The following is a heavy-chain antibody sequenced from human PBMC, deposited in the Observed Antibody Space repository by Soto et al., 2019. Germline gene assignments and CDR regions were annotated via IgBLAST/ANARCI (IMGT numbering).Heavy chain of an antibody. J-gene: IGHJ4*02. Sequence: SVKVSCKASGGTISTNVISWVRQAPGRGLEWMGEIMPIFAAPNNAQKFQGRLTITADTSTTTVYMELSSLTSEDTAVYFCATGARYCSGGSCYPDDCGQGTLVTVSS. CDR1: GGTISTNV. CDR2: IMPIFAAP. V-gene: IGHV1-69*06. CDR3: ATGARYCSGGSCYPDD. D-gene: IGHD2-15*01.